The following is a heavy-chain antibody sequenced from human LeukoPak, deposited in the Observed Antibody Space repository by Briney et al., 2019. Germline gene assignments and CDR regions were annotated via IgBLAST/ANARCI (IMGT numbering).Heavy chain of an antibody. CDR3: ARKGLDYYDSSGYSY. V-gene: IGHV3-66*01. CDR2: IYSGGST. Sequence: GGSLRLSCAASGFTVSSNYMSWVRQAPGKGLEWVSVIYSGGSTYYADSVKGRFTISRDNSKNTLYLQMNSLRAEDTAVYYCARKGLDYYDSSGYSYWGQGTLVTVSS. J-gene: IGHJ4*02. CDR1: GFTVSSNY. D-gene: IGHD3-22*01.